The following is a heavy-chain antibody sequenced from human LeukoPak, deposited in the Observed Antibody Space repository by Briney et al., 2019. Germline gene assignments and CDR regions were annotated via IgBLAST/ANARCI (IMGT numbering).Heavy chain of an antibody. Sequence: GGSLRLSCVASGFTFSDYYMSWSRQAPGKGLEWISYISSVGSTIHYADSVKGRFTVSRDNAKNSLYLQMSSLRAEDTAVYYCARAGNPGVYHYYPMDVWGQGTTVTVSS. D-gene: IGHD7-27*01. CDR1: GFTFSDYY. V-gene: IGHV3-11*01. J-gene: IGHJ6*02. CDR2: ISSVGSTI. CDR3: ARAGNPGVYHYYPMDV.